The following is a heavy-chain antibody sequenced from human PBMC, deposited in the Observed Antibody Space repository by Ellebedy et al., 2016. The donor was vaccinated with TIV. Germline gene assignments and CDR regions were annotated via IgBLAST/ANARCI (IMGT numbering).Heavy chain of an antibody. V-gene: IGHV5-51*01. CDR2: IYPGDSNT. J-gene: IGHJ4*02. CDR1: GYKLTNYW. Sequence: PGGSLRLSCRGSGYKLTNYWIGWVRQMPGKGLDWIGIIYPGDSNTMYSPSFQGQVTISADKSVSTAYLQWTSLKASDNALYFCASNYGYGVPVDFWGQGTLVIVSS. CDR3: ASNYGYGVPVDF. D-gene: IGHD5-18*01.